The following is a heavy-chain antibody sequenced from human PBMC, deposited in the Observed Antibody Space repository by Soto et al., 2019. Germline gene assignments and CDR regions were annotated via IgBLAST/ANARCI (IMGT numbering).Heavy chain of an antibody. J-gene: IGHJ5*02. CDR1: GDYINSYYY. Sequence: PSETLSLTCTVSGDYINSYYYWSWIRQPPGKGLEWIGHIYYTGGTFENPSLKSRLTMSIDTSKNQFSLKLSSVTAADKAVYYSATDAASKNFASRSYYRHIDPWGQGHQVTVTS. CDR2: IYYTGGT. V-gene: IGHV4-30-4*01. D-gene: IGHD3-10*01. CDR3: ATDAASKNFASRSYYRHIDP.